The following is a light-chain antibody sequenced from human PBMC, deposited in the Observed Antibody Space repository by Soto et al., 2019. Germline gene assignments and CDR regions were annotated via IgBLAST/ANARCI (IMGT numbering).Light chain of an antibody. CDR3: QQSYSTPT. CDR1: QSISSY. CDR2: AAS. Sequence: DIQMTQSPSSLSASVGDRVTITCRASQSISSYLNWYQQKPGKAPKLLIYAASSLQSGVPSRFSGSGSGTDFTLTISRQQHEDFATYYCQQSYSTPTFGQGTKVEIK. J-gene: IGKJ1*01. V-gene: IGKV1-39*01.